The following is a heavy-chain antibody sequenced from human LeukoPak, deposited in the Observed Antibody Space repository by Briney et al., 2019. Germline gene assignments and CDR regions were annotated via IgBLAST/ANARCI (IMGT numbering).Heavy chain of an antibody. CDR2: IYYSGST. Sequence: LRLSCAASGFTVSSNYMSWIRQHPGKGLEWIGYIYYSGSTYYNPSLKSRVTISADTSKNQFSLKLSSVTAADTAVYYCARDPGCSSTSCYFRYFDLWGRGTLVTVSS. CDR1: GFTVSSNY. V-gene: IGHV4-31*02. J-gene: IGHJ2*01. D-gene: IGHD2-2*01. CDR3: ARDPGCSSTSCYFRYFDL.